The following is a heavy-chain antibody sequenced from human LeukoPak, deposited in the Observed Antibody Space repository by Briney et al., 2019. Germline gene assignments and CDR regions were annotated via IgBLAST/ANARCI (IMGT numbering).Heavy chain of an antibody. CDR3: AREAPKGSGSYYNLGY. J-gene: IGHJ4*02. CDR2: INPNSGGT. D-gene: IGHD3-10*01. Sequence: ASVKFSCKASGYTFTSYAMNWVRQAPGQGLEWMGWINPNSGGTNYAQKFQGWVTMTRDTSISTAYMELSRLRSDDTAVYYCAREAPKGSGSYYNLGYWGQGTLVTVSS. CDR1: GYTFTSYA. V-gene: IGHV1-2*04.